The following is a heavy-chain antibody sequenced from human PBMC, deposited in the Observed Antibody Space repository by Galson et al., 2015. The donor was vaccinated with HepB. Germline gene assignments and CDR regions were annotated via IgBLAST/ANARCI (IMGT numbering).Heavy chain of an antibody. CDR3: ARSPTVTRRFDS. V-gene: IGHV1-3*04. J-gene: IGHJ4*02. Sequence: SVKVSCKASGYTFTHYAIHWVRQAPGQGLEWMGWINIGNDDTKYAQKFQGRVTISSDTSATTAYMELSSLRSEDTAVYYCARSPTVTRRFDSWGQGTLVTVSS. CDR1: GYTFTHYA. D-gene: IGHD4-17*01. CDR2: INIGNDDT.